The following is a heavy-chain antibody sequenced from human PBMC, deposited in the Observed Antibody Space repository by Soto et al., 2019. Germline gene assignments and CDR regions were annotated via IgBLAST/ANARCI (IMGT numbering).Heavy chain of an antibody. D-gene: IGHD1-26*01. J-gene: IGHJ4*02. CDR1: RGTSKNYT. CDR2: IVQRYDAV. V-gene: IGHV1-69*06. CDR3: ASWRSYSGSYCFDY. Sequence: QVQLLHSEAEVEQHGAWVDVPCEASRGTSKNYTINWLGQAPGRGLEWVGQIVQRYDAVNCAENFQDRVTITVDKSTKTAYMELTRLRSEDTALYFCASWRSYSGSYCFDYWGQGTLVTVSS.